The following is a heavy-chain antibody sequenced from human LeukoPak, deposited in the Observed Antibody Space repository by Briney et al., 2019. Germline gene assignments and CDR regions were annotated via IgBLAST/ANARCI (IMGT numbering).Heavy chain of an antibody. CDR1: GGSINSYY. Sequence: PSETLSLTCTVSGGSINSYYWSWIRQPPGKGLECIGYIHYTGSTNYNPSLKSRVTISVDTSKSQFSLKLSSVTAADTAVYYCAREKIGTGIILGKDYYYMDVWGKGTTVTVSS. J-gene: IGHJ6*03. V-gene: IGHV4-59*01. D-gene: IGHD1-1*01. CDR2: IHYTGST. CDR3: AREKIGTGIILGKDYYYMDV.